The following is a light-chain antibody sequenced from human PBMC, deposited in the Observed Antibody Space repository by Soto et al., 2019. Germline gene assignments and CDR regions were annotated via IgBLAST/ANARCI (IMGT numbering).Light chain of an antibody. Sequence: QSALTQPASVSGSPGQSITISCTGTTSDVGGYSFASWYQLHPGKAPKLMIYEVSNRPSGVSNRFSGSKSGNTASLTISGLQAEDESDYYCSSYTTSGTRVFGTGTKLTVL. J-gene: IGLJ1*01. CDR1: TSDVGGYSF. V-gene: IGLV2-14*01. CDR3: SSYTTSGTRV. CDR2: EVS.